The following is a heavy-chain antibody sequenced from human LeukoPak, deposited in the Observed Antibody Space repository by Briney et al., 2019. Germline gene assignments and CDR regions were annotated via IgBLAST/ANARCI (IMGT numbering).Heavy chain of an antibody. D-gene: IGHD3-22*01. J-gene: IGHJ4*02. V-gene: IGHV7-4-1*02. CDR3: ARDPPHTYYYDSSGYSHGGY. CDR1: GYTFTSYA. Sequence: ASVKVSCKASGYTFTSYAMNWVRQAPGQGLEWMGWINTNTGNPTYAQGFTGRFVFSLDTSVSTAYLQISSLKAEDTAVYYCARDPPHTYYYDSSGYSHGGYWGQGTLVTVSS. CDR2: INTNTGNP.